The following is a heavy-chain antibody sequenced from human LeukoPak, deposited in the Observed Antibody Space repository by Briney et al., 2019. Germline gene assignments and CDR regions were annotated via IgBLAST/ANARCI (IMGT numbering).Heavy chain of an antibody. V-gene: IGHV4-34*01. J-gene: IGHJ6*03. CDR1: GGSFSGYY. CDR2: INHSGST. CDR3: ARSYHSWNYYMDV. D-gene: IGHD1-20*01. Sequence: SETLSLTCAVYGGSFSGYYWSWIRQPPGKGLEWIGEINHSGSTNYNPSLKSRVTISVDTSKNQFSLKLSSVTAADTAVYYCARSYHSWNYYMDVWGKGTTITVSS.